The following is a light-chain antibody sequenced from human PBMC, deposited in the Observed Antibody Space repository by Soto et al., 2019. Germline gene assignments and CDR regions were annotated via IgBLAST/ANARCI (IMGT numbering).Light chain of an antibody. CDR1: QNVRNY. Sequence: EIVLTQSPAALYLSPWERATLSCRASQNVRNYLSWYQQKPVQAPRLLIYVASNRATGIPARFSGSGSETDFTLTISSLEPEDFAIYYCQQRSNWPRLTFDGVNKVEIK. V-gene: IGKV3-11*01. J-gene: IGKJ4*01. CDR2: VAS. CDR3: QQRSNWPRLT.